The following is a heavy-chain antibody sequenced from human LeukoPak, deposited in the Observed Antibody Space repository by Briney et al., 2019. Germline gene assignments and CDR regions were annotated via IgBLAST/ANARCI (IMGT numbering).Heavy chain of an antibody. CDR2: INHSGST. Sequence: PGGSLRLSCAASGFTFSSYAMSWIRQPPGKGLEWIGEINHSGSTNYNPSLKSRVTISVDTSKNQFSLKLSSVTAADTAVYYCARGSIAAAGGGFDYWGQGTLVTVSS. CDR3: ARGSIAAAGGGFDY. D-gene: IGHD6-13*01. J-gene: IGHJ4*02. V-gene: IGHV4-34*01. CDR1: GFTFSSYA.